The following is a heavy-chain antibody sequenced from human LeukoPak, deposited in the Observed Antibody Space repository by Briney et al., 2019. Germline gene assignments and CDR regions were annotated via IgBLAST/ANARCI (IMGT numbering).Heavy chain of an antibody. CDR1: GFTFSAFW. D-gene: IGHD3-16*01. Sequence: PGGSLRLSCAASGFTFSAFWMHWVRHAPGKGLVWVSRIVNDGSTTYADSVKGRFTISRDNAKNTLYLQMNSLRADDTAVYFCVRDNGGEHSWGQGALVTVSS. J-gene: IGHJ4*02. CDR3: VRDNGGEHS. V-gene: IGHV3-74*03. CDR2: IVNDGST.